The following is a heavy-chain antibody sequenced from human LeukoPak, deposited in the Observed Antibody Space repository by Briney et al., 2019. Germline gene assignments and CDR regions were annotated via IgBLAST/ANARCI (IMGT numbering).Heavy chain of an antibody. Sequence: SETLSLTCAVYGGSFSGYYWSWMRQPPGKGLEWIGEINHSGSTNYNPSLKSRVTISVDTSKNQFSLKLSSVTAADTAVYYCARAEADCSSTSCYINWFDPWGQGTLVTVSS. CDR3: ARAEADCSSTSCYINWFDP. CDR2: INHSGST. D-gene: IGHD2-2*01. J-gene: IGHJ5*02. CDR1: GGSFSGYY. V-gene: IGHV4-34*01.